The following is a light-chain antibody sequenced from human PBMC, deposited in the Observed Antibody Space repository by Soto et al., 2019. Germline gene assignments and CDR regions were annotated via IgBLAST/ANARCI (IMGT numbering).Light chain of an antibody. CDR2: GAS. Sequence: EIVLTQSPATLSMSPGERASLFCRASQSVNNNFLAWYQQRPGQAPRLLVFGASSRAAGIPERFSGSGSGTDFALTVSRLEPEDFAMYYCQQDGNSPATFGQGTKVEIK. CDR1: QSVNNNF. CDR3: QQDGNSPAT. V-gene: IGKV3-20*01. J-gene: IGKJ1*01.